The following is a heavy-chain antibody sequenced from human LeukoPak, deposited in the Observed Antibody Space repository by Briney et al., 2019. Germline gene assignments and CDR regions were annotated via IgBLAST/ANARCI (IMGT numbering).Heavy chain of an antibody. D-gene: IGHD3-22*01. V-gene: IGHV3-64D*06. CDR3: VGDQVDNTGYLR. CDR2: INGDGRTT. J-gene: IGHJ4*02. CDR1: GFTFSNAW. Sequence: PGGSLSLSCAASGFTFSNAWMNWVRQAPGKGLEYVSVINGDGRTTYYADSVKGRFTISRDNSRSTLYLQMSSLRAEDTAVYYCVGDQVDNTGYLRWGQGTRVTVSA.